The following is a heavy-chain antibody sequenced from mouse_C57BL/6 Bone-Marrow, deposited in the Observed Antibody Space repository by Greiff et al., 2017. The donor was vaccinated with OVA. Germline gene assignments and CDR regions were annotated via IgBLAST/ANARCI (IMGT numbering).Heavy chain of an antibody. D-gene: IGHD6-1*01. CDR1: GYAFTSYW. CDR2: IDPNSGGT. CDR3: AREPLMMSYDDY. V-gene: IGHV1-72*01. Sequence: QVQLQQSGAELVKPGASVKLSCKASGYAFTSYWMHWVKQRPGRGLEWIGRIDPNSGGTKYNEKFKSKATLTVDKPSSAAYMQLSSLTSEDSAVYYCAREPLMMSYDDYWGQGTTLTVSS. J-gene: IGHJ2*01.